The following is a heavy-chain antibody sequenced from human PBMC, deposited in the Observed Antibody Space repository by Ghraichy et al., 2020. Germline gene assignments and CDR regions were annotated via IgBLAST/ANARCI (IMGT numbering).Heavy chain of an antibody. Sequence: GESLRLSCAASGLTFSSYWMHWVRQAPGKGLEWVSHIKTDGSTTNYADSVRGRFTISRDNAKNTLYLQMNSLRADDTAVYYCSTSPRADRGNYWGQGTLVTVSS. CDR2: IKTDGSTT. J-gene: IGHJ4*02. D-gene: IGHD3-10*01. V-gene: IGHV3-74*01. CDR1: GLTFSSYW. CDR3: STSPRADRGNY.